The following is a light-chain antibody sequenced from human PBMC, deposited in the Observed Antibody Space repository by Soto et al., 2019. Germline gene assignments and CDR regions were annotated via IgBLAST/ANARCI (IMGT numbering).Light chain of an antibody. CDR3: QHLDTYWP. V-gene: IGKV1-5*01. J-gene: IGKJ1*01. CDR2: DAS. Sequence: IPMTQSPSTLSASVGDRVTITCRASHTIAKWLAWYQQKPGRAPRLLIYDASTLQTGVPSRFSGSGSGTEFTLTISGLRPDDFATYYCQHLDTYWPFGQGTKVEIK. CDR1: HTIAKW.